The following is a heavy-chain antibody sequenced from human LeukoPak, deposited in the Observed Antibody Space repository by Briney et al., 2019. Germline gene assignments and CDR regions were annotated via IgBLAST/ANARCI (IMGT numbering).Heavy chain of an antibody. V-gene: IGHV3-48*02. CDR2: ISSSSSTI. CDR3: ARDFTGGSCTFDY. J-gene: IGHJ4*02. Sequence: SGGSPRHSCAASGFTFSSYSLNWVRQAPGKGLEWVSYISSSSSTIYYADSVKGRFTISRDNAKNSLYLQMNSLRDVDTAVYYCARDFTGGSCTFDYWGQGTGVSVSS. CDR1: GFTFSSYS. D-gene: IGHD2-15*01.